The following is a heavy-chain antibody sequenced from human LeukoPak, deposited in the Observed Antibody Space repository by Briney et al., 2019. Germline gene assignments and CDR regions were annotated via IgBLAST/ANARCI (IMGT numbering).Heavy chain of an antibody. V-gene: IGHV1-2*02. CDR2: ISPNSGST. Sequence: ASVKVSCKASGYTFTGYQMHWVRQAPGQGLEWMGWISPNSGSTNYAQKFQGGVTMTRDTSISTVYMELSRLASDDTAVYYCARGRVNYDVLTGYYYFDYWGQGALVTVSS. J-gene: IGHJ4*02. CDR3: ARGRVNYDVLTGYYYFDY. D-gene: IGHD3-9*01. CDR1: GYTFTGYQ.